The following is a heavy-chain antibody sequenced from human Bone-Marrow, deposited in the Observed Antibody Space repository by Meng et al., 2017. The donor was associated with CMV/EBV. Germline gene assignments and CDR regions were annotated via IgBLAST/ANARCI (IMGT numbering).Heavy chain of an antibody. V-gene: IGHV3-30-3*01. CDR1: GFTFSSYA. D-gene: IGHD6-6*01. CDR3: ARDSIAARSGYFQH. Sequence: ASGFTFSSYAMNWVRQAPGKGLEWVALISYAGNNKYYADSVKGRFTISRDNSKNTLSLQMTSLRAEDTAVYYCARDSIAARSGYFQHWGQGTLVTVSS. J-gene: IGHJ1*01. CDR2: ISYAGNNK.